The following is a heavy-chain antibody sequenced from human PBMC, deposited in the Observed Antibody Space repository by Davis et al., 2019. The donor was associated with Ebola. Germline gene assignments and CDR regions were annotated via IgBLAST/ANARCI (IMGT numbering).Heavy chain of an antibody. D-gene: IGHD2-21*01. Sequence: GESLKISCAASGFSVSDNYMAWVRQAPGKGLEWVAVISYDGNKKYYADSVKGRFTISRDNSKSTLFLQMDSLRAEDTAVYYCARDRGKIASDYWGQGTLVTVSS. CDR3: ARDRGKIASDY. J-gene: IGHJ4*02. CDR1: GFSVSDNY. CDR2: ISYDGNKK. V-gene: IGHV3-30*03.